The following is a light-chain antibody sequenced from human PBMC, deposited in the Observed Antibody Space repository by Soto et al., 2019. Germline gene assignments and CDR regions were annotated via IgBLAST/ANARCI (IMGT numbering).Light chain of an antibody. CDR2: NVY. CDR3: MQSIHWPPHT. J-gene: IGKJ2*01. V-gene: IGKV2-30*01. Sequence: DVVMPQSPLSLPVTLGQPDSISCRSSNSLLYSDGNTYLNWFQQRPDQSPRRLIYNVYNRDSGVPDRFSGSGSGTDVTLQISRVEAEDVGVYYCMQSIHWPPHTFGQGTKLEIK. CDR1: NSLLYSDGNTY.